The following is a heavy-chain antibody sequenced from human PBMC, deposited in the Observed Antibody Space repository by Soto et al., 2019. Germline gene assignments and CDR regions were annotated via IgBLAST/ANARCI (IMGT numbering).Heavy chain of an antibody. J-gene: IGHJ5*02. CDR2: IWYDGSNQ. Sequence: GGSLRLSCAASGFTFSNAGMHWVRQAPGKGLEWGAVIWYDGSNQYYADSVKGRFTISRANSKNTLYLHMNSLRAEDTAVYYCASSPSWGQGTLVTVSS. CDR3: ASSPS. V-gene: IGHV3-33*01. CDR1: GFTFSNAG.